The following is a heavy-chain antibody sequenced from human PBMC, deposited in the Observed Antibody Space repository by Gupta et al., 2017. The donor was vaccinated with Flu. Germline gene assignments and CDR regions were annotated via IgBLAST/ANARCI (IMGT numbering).Heavy chain of an antibody. CDR2: INPNSGTS. V-gene: IGHV1-8*01. CDR1: GYTFTRYD. J-gene: IGHJ6*02. CDR3: ARGKGERLTLSRVVIPFGMDV. Sequence: QAQLVQSWAEVKKPGASVKVSCKASGYTFTRYDVHWVRQAAGQGLEWMGWINPNSGTSGTAQKFQGRVAVTRDNSISTVYMEVSSLGSEDTALYYCARGKGERLTLSRVVIPFGMDVWGQGTTVTVSS. D-gene: IGHD3-3*01.